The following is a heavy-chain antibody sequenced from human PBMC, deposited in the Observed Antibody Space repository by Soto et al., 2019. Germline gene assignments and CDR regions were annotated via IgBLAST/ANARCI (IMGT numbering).Heavy chain of an antibody. CDR2: INPTYETT. CDR1: GYTFTTDH. CDR3: AIYYSYDGSGHWRYFVD. D-gene: IGHD3-22*01. V-gene: IGHV1-46*01. J-gene: IGHJ4*02. Sequence: ASVKFYVNATGYTFTTDHMHWVRQAPGQVLECIGIINPTYETTSYAQIFQGRVTLTRDTSTSNVYMELSILRSEDTAVYFCAIYYSYDGSGHWRYFVDWGQRTIVTVSS.